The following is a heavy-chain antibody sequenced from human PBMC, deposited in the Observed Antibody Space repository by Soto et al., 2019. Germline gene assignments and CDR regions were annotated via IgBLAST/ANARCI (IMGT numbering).Heavy chain of an antibody. CDR2: IYYSGST. CDR1: GGSISSYY. Sequence: QVQLQESGPGLVKPSETLSLTCTVSGGSISSYYWSWIRQPPGKGLEWIGYIYYSGSTNYNPSLKSRVTISVDTSKNQFSLKLSSVTAADTAVYYCAFGGPYYYYYMDVWGNGTTVTVSS. J-gene: IGHJ6*03. V-gene: IGHV4-59*08. D-gene: IGHD2-15*01. CDR3: AFGGPYYYYYMDV.